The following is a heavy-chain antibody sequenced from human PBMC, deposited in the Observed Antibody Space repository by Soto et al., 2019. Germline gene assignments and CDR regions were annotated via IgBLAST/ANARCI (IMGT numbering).Heavy chain of an antibody. J-gene: IGHJ4*02. D-gene: IGHD2-2*01. V-gene: IGHV1-8*01. CDR1: GYTFTSYD. Sequence: GASVKVSCKASGYTFTSYDINWVRQATGQGLEWMRWMNPNSGNTGYAQKFQGRVTMTRNTSISTAYMELSSLRSEDTAVYYCARNSFESSTVFDYWGQGTLVTVSS. CDR3: ARNSFESSTVFDY. CDR2: MNPNSGNT.